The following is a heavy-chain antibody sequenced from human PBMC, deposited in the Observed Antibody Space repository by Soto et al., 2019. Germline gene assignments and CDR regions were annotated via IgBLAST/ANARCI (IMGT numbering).Heavy chain of an antibody. D-gene: IGHD3-10*01. CDR3: ARGSYGGEYFDY. CDR1: GGSISSGGYY. Sequence: QVQLQESGPGLVKPSQTLSLTCTVSGGSISSGGYYWSWIRQHPGKGLEWIGYIYYSGSTYYNPSLKSRVTISVDTSKNQFSLNLSSVTAADTAVYYCARGSYGGEYFDYWGQGTLVTVSS. CDR2: IYYSGST. V-gene: IGHV4-31*03. J-gene: IGHJ4*02.